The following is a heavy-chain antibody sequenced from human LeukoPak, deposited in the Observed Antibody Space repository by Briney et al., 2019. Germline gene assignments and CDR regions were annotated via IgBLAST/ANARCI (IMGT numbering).Heavy chain of an antibody. V-gene: IGHV3-53*01. D-gene: IGHD3-10*01. CDR1: GFTVGTKY. CDR2: LYSGGDT. Sequence: GSLRLSCAASGFTVGTKYMNWVRQAPGKGLEWVSILYSGGDTYYADSVKGRFTISRDNSRNTLSLQMNSLRVEDTAVYYCARVGDHYHWYFDLWGRGTLVTVSS. CDR3: ARVGDHYHWYFDL. J-gene: IGHJ2*01.